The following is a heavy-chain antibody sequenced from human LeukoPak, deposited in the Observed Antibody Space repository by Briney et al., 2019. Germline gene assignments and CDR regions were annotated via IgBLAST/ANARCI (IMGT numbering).Heavy chain of an antibody. V-gene: IGHV4-59*08. Sequence: SETLSLTCTVSGDSITGYYWSWIRQPPERELEYIGFIRYSGSTKYNPSLQSRVTMSVDTSKNQFSLKLTSVTAADTAVYYCARHKNSGTYPLDFWGQGTLVTVSS. CDR2: IRYSGST. CDR3: ARHKNSGTYPLDF. D-gene: IGHD1-7*01. CDR1: GDSITGYY. J-gene: IGHJ4*02.